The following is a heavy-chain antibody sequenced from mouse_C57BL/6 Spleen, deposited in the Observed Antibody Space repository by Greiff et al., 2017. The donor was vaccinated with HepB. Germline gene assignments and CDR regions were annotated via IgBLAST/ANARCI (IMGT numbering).Heavy chain of an antibody. CDR1: GFTFSSYA. V-gene: IGHV5-4*03. CDR2: ISDGGSYT. J-gene: IGHJ4*01. CDR3: ARDSNYFYAMDY. Sequence: EVKLQESGGGLVKPGGSLKLSCAASGFTFSSYAMSWVRQTPEKRLEWVATISDGGSYTYYPDNVKGRFTISRDNAKNNLYLQMSHLKSEDTAMYYCARDSNYFYAMDYWGQGTSVTVSS. D-gene: IGHD2-5*01.